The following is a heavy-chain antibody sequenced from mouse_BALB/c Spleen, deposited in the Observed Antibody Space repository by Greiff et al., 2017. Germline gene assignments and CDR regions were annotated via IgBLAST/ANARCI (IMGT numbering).Heavy chain of an antibody. CDR1: GFTFSSYT. J-gene: IGHJ2*01. Sequence: EVMLVESGGGLVKPGGSLKLSCAASGFTFSSYTMSWVRQTPEKRLEWVAYISNGGGSTYYPDTVKGRFTISRDNAKNTLYLQMSSLKSEDTAMYYCARRGYYGNYFDYWGQGTTLTVSS. V-gene: IGHV5-12-2*01. CDR3: ARRGYYGNYFDY. D-gene: IGHD2-1*01. CDR2: ISNGGGST.